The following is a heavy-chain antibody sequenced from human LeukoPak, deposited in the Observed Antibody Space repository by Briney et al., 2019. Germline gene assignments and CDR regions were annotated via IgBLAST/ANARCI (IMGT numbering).Heavy chain of an antibody. CDR3: ARVGGGYYDSSDAFDI. J-gene: IGHJ3*02. D-gene: IGHD3-22*01. CDR2: ISSSGSAI. V-gene: IGHV3-48*03. CDR1: GFTFSSYE. Sequence: GGSLRLSCAASGFTFSSYEMNWVRQAPGKGLEWVSYISSSGSAIYYADSVKGRFTISRDNAKNSLYLQMNSLRAEDTAVYYCARVGGGYYDSSDAFDIWGQGTMVTVSS.